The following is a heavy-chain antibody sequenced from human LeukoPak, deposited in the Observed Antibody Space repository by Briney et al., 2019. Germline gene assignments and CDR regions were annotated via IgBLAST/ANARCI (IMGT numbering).Heavy chain of an antibody. CDR1: GGSISSYY. Sequence: SETLSLTCTVSGGSISSYYWSWIRQPAGKGLEWIGRIYTSGSTNYNPSLKSRVTMSVDTSKNQFSLKLSSVTAADTAVYYCARNREQWVVRDFDYWGQGTLVTVSS. CDR2: IYTSGST. CDR3: ARNREQWVVRDFDY. J-gene: IGHJ4*02. V-gene: IGHV4-4*07. D-gene: IGHD6-19*01.